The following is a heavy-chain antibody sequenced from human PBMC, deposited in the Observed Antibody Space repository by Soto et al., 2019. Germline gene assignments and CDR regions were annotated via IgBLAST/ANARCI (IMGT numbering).Heavy chain of an antibody. CDR3: AKESHSSSWYSDWFDP. Sequence: QVQLVESGGGVVQPGRSLRLSCAASGFTFSSYGMHWVRQAPGKGLEWVAVISYDGSNKYYADSVKGRFTISRDNSKNTLYLQMISLRAEDTAVYYCAKESHSSSWYSDWFDPWGQGTLVTVSS. V-gene: IGHV3-30*18. J-gene: IGHJ5*02. CDR2: ISYDGSNK. CDR1: GFTFSSYG. D-gene: IGHD6-13*01.